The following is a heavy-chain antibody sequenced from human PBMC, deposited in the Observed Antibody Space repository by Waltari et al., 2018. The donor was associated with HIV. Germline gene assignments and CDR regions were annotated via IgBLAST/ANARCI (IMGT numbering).Heavy chain of an antibody. CDR2: IKEDGDDK. CDR3: ARHRVWYTSSSLDY. Sequence: EVQVVDSGGGLVQPGGSLRLSCATSGFTFSAYWMSWFRQAPGKGLEWVASIKEDGDDKYYVDSAKGRFTISRDNAENSLSLQMTALRAEDTAIYFCARHRVWYTSSSLDYWGQGTLVTVS. V-gene: IGHV3-7*01. D-gene: IGHD6-13*01. J-gene: IGHJ4*02. CDR1: GFTFSAYW.